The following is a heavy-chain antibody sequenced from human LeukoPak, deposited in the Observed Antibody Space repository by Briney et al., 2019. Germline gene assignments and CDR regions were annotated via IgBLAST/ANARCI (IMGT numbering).Heavy chain of an antibody. Sequence: SETLSLTCTVSGDSISSDYWSWIRQPPGKGLEWIGYIYYSGSTNYNPSLKSRVTISIDMSKKLFSLELSSVTAADTAVYYCAREHYDSSGYYWGQGTLVTVSS. CDR1: GDSISSDY. J-gene: IGHJ4*02. D-gene: IGHD3-22*01. V-gene: IGHV4-59*12. CDR2: IYYSGST. CDR3: AREHYDSSGYY.